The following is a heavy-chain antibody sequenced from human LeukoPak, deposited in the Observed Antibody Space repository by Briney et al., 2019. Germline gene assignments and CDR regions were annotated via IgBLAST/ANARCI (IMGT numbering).Heavy chain of an antibody. CDR3: ARISGRRGNYGWYLDY. J-gene: IGHJ4*02. CDR2: MNPNSGNT. D-gene: IGHD3-10*01. V-gene: IGHV1-8*01. Sequence: ASVKVSCKASGYTFTSYDINWVRQATGHGLEWMGWMNPNSGNTGYAQKFQGRVTMTRNTSISTAYMELSSLRSEDTAVYYCARISGRRGNYGWYLDYWGQGTLVTVSS. CDR1: GYTFTSYD.